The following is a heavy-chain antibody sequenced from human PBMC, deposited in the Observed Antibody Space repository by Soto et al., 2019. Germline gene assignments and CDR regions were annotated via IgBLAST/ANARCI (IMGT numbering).Heavy chain of an antibody. CDR2: IDTYGSAT. D-gene: IGHD6-19*01. J-gene: IGHJ3*02. Sequence: EVQLVESGGGLVQPGGSLRLSCAASGFTFSSYWMHWVRQPPGKGLMWVSRIDTYGSATKYADSVEGRFTISRDNVGNTLYLEMNFLSADDTAVYYFARVLKSIGWDNDVYDIWGQGTMVTVSS. V-gene: IGHV3-74*01. CDR3: ARVLKSIGWDNDVYDI. CDR1: GFTFSSYW.